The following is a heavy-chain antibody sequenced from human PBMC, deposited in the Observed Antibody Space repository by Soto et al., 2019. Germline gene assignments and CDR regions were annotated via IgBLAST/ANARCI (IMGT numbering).Heavy chain of an antibody. Sequence: ASVKVSCKASGYTFTSYYMHWVRQAPGQGLEWMGIINPSGGSTSYAQKFQGRVTMTRDTSTSTVYMELSSLRSEDTAVYYCARGDTAKVYALNYYGMDVWGQGTTVTVSS. V-gene: IGHV1-46*01. J-gene: IGHJ6*02. CDR1: GYTFTSYY. D-gene: IGHD5-18*01. CDR2: INPSGGST. CDR3: ARGDTAKVYALNYYGMDV.